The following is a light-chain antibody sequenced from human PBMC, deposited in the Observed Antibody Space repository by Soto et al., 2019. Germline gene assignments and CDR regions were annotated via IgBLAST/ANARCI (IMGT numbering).Light chain of an antibody. Sequence: LTQYPSFLSASVGDRGTITCRASQGISINLAWYQQKPGQAPRLLIYGASSRAAGIPARFSGSGSGTDFTLTINRLEPEDFALYYCQQYGDSGWTFGQGTKVDIK. CDR3: QQYGDSGWT. V-gene: IGKV3-20*01. CDR2: GAS. J-gene: IGKJ1*01. CDR1: QGISIN.